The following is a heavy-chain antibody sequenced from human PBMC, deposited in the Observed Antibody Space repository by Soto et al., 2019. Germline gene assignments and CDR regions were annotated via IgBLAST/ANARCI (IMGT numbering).Heavy chain of an antibody. D-gene: IGHD3-22*01. CDR3: ARGPRDYYDSSGYPEYFQH. J-gene: IGHJ1*01. Sequence: QVQLVQSGAEVKKPGSSVKVSCKASGGTFSSYAISWVRQAPGQGLEWMGGIIPIFGTANYAQKFQGRVTITADESTSTAYMELSNLRSEDTAVYYCARGPRDYYDSSGYPEYFQHWGQGTLVTVSS. V-gene: IGHV1-69*01. CDR2: IIPIFGTA. CDR1: GGTFSSYA.